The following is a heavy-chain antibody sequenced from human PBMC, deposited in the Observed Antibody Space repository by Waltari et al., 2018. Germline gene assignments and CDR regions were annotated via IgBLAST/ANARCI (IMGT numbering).Heavy chain of an antibody. CDR3: ATIFGAAFDY. V-gene: IGHV4-38-2*02. CDR1: GYSISDCYY. J-gene: IGHJ4*02. CDR2: VYHSGTT. D-gene: IGHD3-3*01. Sequence: QVQLKESGPGLGLPSETLSRTCTVSGYSISDCYYWAWIRQSTDKGLEWIGNVYHSGTTSYNLSLKSRVTISVDTSKNQFSLRLISMTAADTAVYYCATIFGAAFDYWGQGIPVAVSS.